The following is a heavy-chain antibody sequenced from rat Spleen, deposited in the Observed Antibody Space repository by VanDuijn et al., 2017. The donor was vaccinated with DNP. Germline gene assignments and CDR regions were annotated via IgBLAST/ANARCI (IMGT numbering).Heavy chain of an antibody. V-gene: IGHV5-58*01. CDR1: GFTFNNYW. CDR3: ASGYGWYFDF. CDR2: INTDGGST. Sequence: EVQLVESGGDLVQPGRSLKLSCVASGFTFNNYWMTWIRQVPGKGLEWVASINTDGGSTYYPDSVKGRFTISRDNAENTVYLQMNSLRSEDTATYYCASGYGWYFDFWGPGTMVTVSS. D-gene: IGHD4-3*01. J-gene: IGHJ1*01.